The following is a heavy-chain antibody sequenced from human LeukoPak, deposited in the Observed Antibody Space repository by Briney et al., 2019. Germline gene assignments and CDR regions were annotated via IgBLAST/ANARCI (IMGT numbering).Heavy chain of an antibody. CDR2: ISSSGSTI. CDR3: ARHAPYYATLAIDAFDI. D-gene: IGHD2-8*01. J-gene: IGHJ3*02. V-gene: IGHV3-48*03. CDR1: GFTFSSYE. Sequence: PGGSLRLSCAASGFTFSSYEMNWVRQAPGKGLEWVSYISSSGSTIYYADSVKGRFTISRDNAKNSLYLQMNSLRAEDTAFYYCARHAPYYATLAIDAFDIWGQGTMVTVSS.